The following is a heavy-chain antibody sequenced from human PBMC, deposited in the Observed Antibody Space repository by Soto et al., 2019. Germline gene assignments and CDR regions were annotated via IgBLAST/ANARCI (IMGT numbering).Heavy chain of an antibody. CDR2: IYYSGST. CDR3: ARARITMIVVVIMGDAFDI. V-gene: IGHV4-31*03. D-gene: IGHD3-22*01. Sequence: QVQLQESGPVLVKPSQTLSLTCTVSGGSISSGGYYWSRIRQHPGKGLEWIGYIYYSGSTYYNPSLKSRVTISVDTSKNQFFLKLSSVTAADTAVYYCARARITMIVVVIMGDAFDIWGQGTMVTVSS. CDR1: GGSISSGGYY. J-gene: IGHJ3*02.